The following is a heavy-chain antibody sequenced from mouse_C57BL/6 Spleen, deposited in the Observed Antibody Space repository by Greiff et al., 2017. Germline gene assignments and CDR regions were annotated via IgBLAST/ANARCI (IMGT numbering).Heavy chain of an antibody. CDR1: GYTFTSYW. CDR3: ARSDYYGSSFLYCDD. CDR2: IDPNSGGT. D-gene: IGHD1-1*01. Sequence: QVQLQQPGAELVKPGASVKLSCKASGYTFTSYWMHWVKQRPGRGLEWIGRIDPNSGGTKYNEKFKSKATLTVDKPSSAAYMQLRSLTSEGSAVYYCARSDYYGSSFLYCDDWGQGTTRTVSS. J-gene: IGHJ2*01. V-gene: IGHV1-72*01.